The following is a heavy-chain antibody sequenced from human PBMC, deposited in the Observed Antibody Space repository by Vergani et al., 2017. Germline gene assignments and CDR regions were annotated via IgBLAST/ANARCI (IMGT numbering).Heavy chain of an antibody. J-gene: IGHJ5*02. D-gene: IGHD2-2*01. CDR1: GGTFSSYA. CDR3: ARDKIVVVPAATYNWFDP. V-gene: IGHV1-69*01. CDR2: IIHIFGTA. Sequence: QVQLVQSGAEVKKPGSSVKVSCKASGGTFSSYAISWVRQAPGQGLEWMGGIIHIFGTANYAQKFQGRVTITADESTGTAYMELSSLRSEHTAVYYCARDKIVVVPAATYNWFDPGGQGSLVTVPP.